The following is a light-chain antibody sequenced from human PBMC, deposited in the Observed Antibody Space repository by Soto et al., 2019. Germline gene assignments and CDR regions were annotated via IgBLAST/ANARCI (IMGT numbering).Light chain of an antibody. V-gene: IGKV1-9*01. CDR3: QHCGGYWT. CDR1: QGISSF. CDR2: DAS. Sequence: DIQLTQSPSFLSASVGDRVTITCRASQGISSFLAWYQEKPGEAPKLLIYDASTLQSGVPSRFSGSGSGTEFTLTISSLQPDDSATYYCQHCGGYWTFDQGTKVEIK. J-gene: IGKJ1*01.